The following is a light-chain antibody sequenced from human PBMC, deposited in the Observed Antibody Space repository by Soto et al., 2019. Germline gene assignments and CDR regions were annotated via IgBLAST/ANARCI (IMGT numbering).Light chain of an antibody. CDR3: QQYVSSPYT. Sequence: EIVLTQSPGTLSLSPGERATLSCRASQSVSRRFLAWYQQKPGQAPRLLMYGASNRATGIPDRFSGTGSGTDFTLTISRLEPEDFAVYYCQQYVSSPYTFGLGTKLEIK. J-gene: IGKJ2*01. V-gene: IGKV3-20*01. CDR2: GAS. CDR1: QSVSRRF.